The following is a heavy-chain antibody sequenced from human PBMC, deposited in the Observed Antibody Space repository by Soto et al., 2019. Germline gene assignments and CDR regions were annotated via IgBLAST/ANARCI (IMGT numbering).Heavy chain of an antibody. J-gene: IGHJ4*02. CDR2: IYYSGST. CDR3: ASQRPDCGGDCYTDY. D-gene: IGHD2-21*02. V-gene: IGHV4-30-4*01. CDR1: GGSISSGDYY. Sequence: SETLSLTCTVSGGSISSGDYYWSWIRQPPGKGLEWIGYIYYSGSTYYNPSLKSRVTISVDTSKNQFSLKLSSVTAADTAVYYCASQRPDCGGDCYTDYWGQGTLVTVSS.